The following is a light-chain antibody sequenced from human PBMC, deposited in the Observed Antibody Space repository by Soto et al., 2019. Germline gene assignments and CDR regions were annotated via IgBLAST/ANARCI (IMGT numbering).Light chain of an antibody. V-gene: IGKV1-39*01. CDR3: QQSYISHPLYT. Sequence: DIQMTQSPSSLSASVGDRVTITCRASQSISSYLNWYQQKPGKAPNLLIYAASNSQSGVPSRFSGSGYGTDFTLTISSLQPEHFATYYCQQSYISHPLYTFGQGTKLEIK. CDR1: QSISSY. CDR2: AAS. J-gene: IGKJ2*01.